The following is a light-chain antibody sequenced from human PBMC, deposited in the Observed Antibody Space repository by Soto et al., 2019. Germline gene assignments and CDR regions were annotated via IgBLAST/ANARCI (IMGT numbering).Light chain of an antibody. CDR2: RGT. J-gene: IGLJ1*01. CDR3: CSYAPESTYV. V-gene: IGLV2-23*01. CDR1: SSDVGAYDA. Sequence: QSVLAQPASVSGSPGQSITISCTGTSSDVGAYDAVSWYQQHPGKAPQVIIYRGTKRPSGVSTRFSGSVSGNTASLTVSGLQAEDEDEYFCCSYAPESTYVFGTGTKSPS.